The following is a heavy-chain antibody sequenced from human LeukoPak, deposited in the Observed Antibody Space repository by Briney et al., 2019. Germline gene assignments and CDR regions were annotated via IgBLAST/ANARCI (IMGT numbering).Heavy chain of an antibody. CDR1: GFTFSDHY. CDR3: ARAYSGSASYDYFDY. D-gene: IGHD3-10*01. J-gene: IGHJ4*02. CDR2: SRNRANSYTT. Sequence: GGSLRLSCAASGFTFSDHYMDWVRQAPGKGLEWVGRSRNRANSYTTEYAPSVRGRFTISRDNSKNSLYLQMNSLKTEDTAVYYCARAYSGSASYDYFDYWGQGTLVTVSS. V-gene: IGHV3-72*01.